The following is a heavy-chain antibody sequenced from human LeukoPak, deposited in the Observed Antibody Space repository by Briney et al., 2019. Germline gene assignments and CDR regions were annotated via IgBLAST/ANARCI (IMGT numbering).Heavy chain of an antibody. CDR3: ARAIYDFWSGSYYYYYGMDV. D-gene: IGHD3-3*01. Sequence: SETLSLTCTVSGGSISTYHWSWIRQFPGKGLEWIGYVYYNGSTNYCPSLKSRVTISVDTSKSQFSLKLSSVTAADTAVYYCARAIYDFWSGSYYYYYGMDVWGQGTTVTVSS. CDR2: VYYNGST. V-gene: IGHV4-59*01. J-gene: IGHJ6*02. CDR1: GGSISTYH.